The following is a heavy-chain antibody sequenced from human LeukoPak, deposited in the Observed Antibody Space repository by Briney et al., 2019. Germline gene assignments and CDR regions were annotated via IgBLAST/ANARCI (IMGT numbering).Heavy chain of an antibody. CDR3: AKGQVAGPTKNRFDY. CDR2: VSGSGDST. V-gene: IGHV3-23*01. CDR1: GFTFSSYA. D-gene: IGHD6-19*01. J-gene: IGHJ4*02. Sequence: PGGSLRLSCAASGFTFSSYAMSWVRQAPEQGLEWVSVVSGSGDSTYYVDSVKGRFTIARDNSKNTLYLQMNSLRAEDTAVYYCAKGQVAGPTKNRFDYGGQGTLVTVSS.